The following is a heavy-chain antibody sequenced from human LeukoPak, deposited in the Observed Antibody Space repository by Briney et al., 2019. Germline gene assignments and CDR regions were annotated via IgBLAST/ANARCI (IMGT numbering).Heavy chain of an antibody. CDR3: ARALYCSGGSCNIDY. CDR2: IYYSGST. D-gene: IGHD2-15*01. J-gene: IGHJ4*02. Sequence: SETLSLTCAVSGGSISSSNWWSWVRQPPGKGLEWIGHIYYSGSTNYNPSLKSRVTISVDTSKNQFSLKLSSVTAADTAVYYCARALYCSGGSCNIDYWGQGTLVTVSS. CDR1: GGSISSSNW. V-gene: IGHV4-4*02.